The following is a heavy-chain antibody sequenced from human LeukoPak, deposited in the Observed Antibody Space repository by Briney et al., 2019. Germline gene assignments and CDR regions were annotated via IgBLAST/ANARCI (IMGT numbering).Heavy chain of an antibody. D-gene: IGHD1-1*01. J-gene: IGHJ3*02. CDR1: GFTFSSYA. CDR2: ISSNGGST. V-gene: IGHV3-64*02. Sequence: GGSLRLSCAASGFTFSSYAMHWVRQAPGKGLEYVSGISSNGGSTYYAGSLKARFTISRDNSKNTLFLQMGSLGAEDMAVYYCATNSTTGTSGAFDIWGQGTMVTVSS. CDR3: ATNSTTGTSGAFDI.